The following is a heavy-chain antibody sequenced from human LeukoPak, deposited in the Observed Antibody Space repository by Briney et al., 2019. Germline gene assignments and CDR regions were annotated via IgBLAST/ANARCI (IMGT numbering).Heavy chain of an antibody. D-gene: IGHD6-13*01. Sequence: SQTLSLTCAISGDRVSSNSAASKWIRQSPSRGLEWLGRTCYRSKWYNDYAVSVKSRITINPDTSKNQFSLQLNSVTPEDTAVYYCARGSSSWYLTQWGQGTLVTVSS. V-gene: IGHV6-1*01. CDR3: ARGSSSWYLTQ. CDR1: GDRVSSNSAA. CDR2: TCYRSKWYN. J-gene: IGHJ4*02.